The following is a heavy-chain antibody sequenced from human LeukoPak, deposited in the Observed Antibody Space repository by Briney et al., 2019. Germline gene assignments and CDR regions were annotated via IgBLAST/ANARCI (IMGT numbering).Heavy chain of an antibody. D-gene: IGHD6-6*01. J-gene: IGHJ4*02. CDR2: IYYSGNT. Sequence: PSETLSLTCTVSGGSISSYYWSWIRQPPGRGLEWIGNIYYSGNTNYNPSLKSRVTISVDTSKNQFSLKLNSVTIADTAVYYCARGYTSSSGRPDYWGQGTLVTVSS. V-gene: IGHV4-59*01. CDR1: GGSISSYY. CDR3: ARGYTSSSGRPDY.